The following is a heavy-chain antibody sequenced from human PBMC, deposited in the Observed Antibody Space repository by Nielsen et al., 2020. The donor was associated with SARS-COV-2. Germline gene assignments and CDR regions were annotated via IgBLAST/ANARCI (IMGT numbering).Heavy chain of an antibody. Sequence: GSLKISCAASGFTFSSYWMSWVRQATGKGLEWVANIKQDGSEKYYVDSVKGRFTISRDNAKNSLYLQMNSLRAEDTAVYYCAGLNYGDYFDYWGQGTLVTVSS. D-gene: IGHD4-17*01. CDR1: GFTFSSYW. CDR3: AGLNYGDYFDY. V-gene: IGHV3-7*03. CDR2: IKQDGSEK. J-gene: IGHJ4*02.